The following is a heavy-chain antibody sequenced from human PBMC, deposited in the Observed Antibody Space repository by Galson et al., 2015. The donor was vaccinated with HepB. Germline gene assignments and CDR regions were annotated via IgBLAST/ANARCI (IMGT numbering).Heavy chain of an antibody. CDR3: ARLHHYDSSGYYFLSYGMDV. D-gene: IGHD3-22*01. CDR1: GYTFTSYG. CDR2: ISAYNGNT. V-gene: IGHV1-18*04. J-gene: IGHJ6*02. Sequence: SGYTFTSYGISWVRQAPGQGLEWMGWISAYNGNTNYAQKLQGRVTMTTDTSTSTAYMELRSLRSDDTAVYYCARLHHYDSSGYYFLSYGMDVWGQGTTVTVSS.